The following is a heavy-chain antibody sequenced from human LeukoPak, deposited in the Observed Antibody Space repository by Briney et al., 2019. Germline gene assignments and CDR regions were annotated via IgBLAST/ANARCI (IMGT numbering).Heavy chain of an antibody. CDR2: ISGSGGST. J-gene: IGHJ4*02. D-gene: IGHD2-8*01. V-gene: IGHV3-23*01. CDR3: ARVYLERLTAGYFDH. CDR1: GFTFSSYA. Sequence: GGSLRLSCAASGFTFSSYAMSWVRQAPGKGLEWVSAISGSGGSTYYADSVKGRFTISRDNSKNTLYLQMNSLRDDDSAAYFCARVYLERLTAGYFDHWGQGTQVTVSP.